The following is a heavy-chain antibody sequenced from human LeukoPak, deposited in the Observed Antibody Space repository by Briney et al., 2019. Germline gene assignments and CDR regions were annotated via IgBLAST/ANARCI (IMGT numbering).Heavy chain of an antibody. V-gene: IGHV1-2*02. CDR1: GYTFTGYY. CDR2: INPKSGGT. CDR3: ARERVPAALNWFDP. D-gene: IGHD2-2*01. Sequence: ASVKVSCKASGYTFTGYYMHWVRQAPGQGLEWMGWINPKSGGTNYAQKFQGRVTMTRDTSISTAYMELSRLRSDVTAVYYCARERVPAALNWFDPWGQGTLVTVSS. J-gene: IGHJ5*02.